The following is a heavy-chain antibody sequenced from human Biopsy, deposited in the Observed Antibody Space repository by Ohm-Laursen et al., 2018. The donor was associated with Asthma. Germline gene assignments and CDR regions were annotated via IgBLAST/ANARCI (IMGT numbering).Heavy chain of an antibody. Sequence: SVKVSCKASGYTFIGFPIHWMRQAPGQGLEWMGQINPNSGGTNYAQKFQGRVTMTRDTSISTAYMEVSRLRSDDTAVYYCARGQKSAGDRWFDPWGQGTLVTVSS. J-gene: IGHJ5*02. D-gene: IGHD6-13*01. CDR3: ARGQKSAGDRWFDP. V-gene: IGHV1-2*06. CDR1: GYTFIGFP. CDR2: INPNSGGT.